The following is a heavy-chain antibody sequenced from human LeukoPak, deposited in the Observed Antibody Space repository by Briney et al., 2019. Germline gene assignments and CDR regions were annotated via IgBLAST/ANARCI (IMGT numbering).Heavy chain of an antibody. CDR3: AKDPTYYYDITDY. J-gene: IGHJ4*02. D-gene: IGHD3-22*01. CDR1: GFTFSSYA. V-gene: IGHV3-23*01. CDR2: ISGSGGST. Sequence: GGSLRLSCAASGFTFSSYAMSWVRQAPGKGREWVSAISGSGGSTYYADSVKGRFTISRDNSKNTLYLQMNSLRAEDTAVYYCAKDPTYYYDITDYWGQGTLVTVSS.